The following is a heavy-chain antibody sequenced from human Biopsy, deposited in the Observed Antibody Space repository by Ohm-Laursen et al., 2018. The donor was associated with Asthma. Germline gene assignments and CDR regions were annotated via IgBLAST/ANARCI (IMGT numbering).Heavy chain of an antibody. CDR2: ITGDGSQK. V-gene: IGHV3-7*01. CDR1: GFTFGNFW. Sequence: GSLRLSCAASGFTFGNFWMSWGRQTPGKGLEWVATITGDGSQKFYVDSVTGRFTISRDNSKNSLHLQMNSLRAEDTAVYYCARAYGGNFFSGAFDIWGQGTMVTVSS. J-gene: IGHJ3*02. CDR3: ARAYGGNFFSGAFDI. D-gene: IGHD4-23*01.